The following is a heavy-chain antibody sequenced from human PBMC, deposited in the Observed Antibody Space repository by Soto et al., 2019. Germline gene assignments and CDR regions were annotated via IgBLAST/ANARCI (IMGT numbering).Heavy chain of an antibody. CDR2: ISGSGGYT. D-gene: IGHD3-10*01. J-gene: IGHJ4*02. CDR1: GLTFSSYA. V-gene: IGHV3-23*01. CDR3: AKRSRGVILNPEVD. Sequence: EVQLLESGGDLVQPGGSLRLSCAASGLTFSSYAMSWVRQAPGKRLEWVSVISGSGGYTDYADSVKGRFTISRDNSKNTLYLQMNSLRAEDTALYYCAKRSRGVILNPEVDWCQGTLVTVSS.